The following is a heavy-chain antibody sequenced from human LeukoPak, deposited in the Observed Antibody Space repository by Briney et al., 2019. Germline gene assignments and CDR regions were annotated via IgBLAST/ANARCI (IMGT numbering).Heavy chain of an antibody. CDR3: ARVVSVVVISHRGWFVP. J-gene: IGHJ5*02. D-gene: IGHD3-22*01. CDR2: IYYSGST. V-gene: IGHV4-30-4*08. Sequence: PSETLSLTCTVSGGSISSGDYYWSWIRQPPGKGLEWIGYIYYSGSTYYNPSLKSRVTISVDTSKNQFSLKLSSVTAADTAVYYCARVVSVVVISHRGWFVPWGQGTLVTVSS. CDR1: GGSISSGDYY.